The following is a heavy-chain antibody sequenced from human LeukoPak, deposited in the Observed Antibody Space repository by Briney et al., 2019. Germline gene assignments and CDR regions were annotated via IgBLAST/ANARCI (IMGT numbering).Heavy chain of an antibody. CDR2: IIPILGIA. CDR3: AGDREYSSSYFSAPTEIWVDH. D-gene: IGHD6-6*01. J-gene: IGHJ5*02. Sequence: SVKVSCKASGGTFSSYTISWVRQAPGQGREWMGRIIPILGIANYAKKFPSRVTITADKSPSTAYIELSSLRSEDTAVYYCAGDREYSSSYFSAPTEIWVDHWGQGTLVTVSS. CDR1: GGTFSSYT. V-gene: IGHV1-69*04.